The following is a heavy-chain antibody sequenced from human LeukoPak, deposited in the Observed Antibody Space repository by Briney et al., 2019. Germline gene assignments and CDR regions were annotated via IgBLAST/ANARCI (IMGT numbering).Heavy chain of an antibody. CDR3: ARDNFYDSSGYSYYHYGMDV. CDR1: GGSISSYY. D-gene: IGHD3-22*01. CDR2: IYYSGST. V-gene: IGHV4-59*01. Sequence: PSETLSLTCTVSGGSISSYYWSWIRQPPGKGLEWIGYIYYSGSTNYNPSLKSRVTISVDTSKNQFSLKLSSVTAADTAVYYCARDNFYDSSGYSYYHYGMDVWGQGTTATVSS. J-gene: IGHJ6*02.